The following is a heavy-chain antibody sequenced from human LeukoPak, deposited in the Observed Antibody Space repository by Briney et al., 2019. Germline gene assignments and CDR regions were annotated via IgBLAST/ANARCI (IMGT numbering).Heavy chain of an antibody. J-gene: IGHJ6*02. CDR3: AKAAYCSSTSCSDEYYYYYYGMDV. CDR1: GFTFSSYA. CDR2: ISGSGGST. D-gene: IGHD2-2*01. Sequence: GGSLRLSCAASGFTFSSYAMSWVRQAPGKGLEGVSAISGSGGSTYYADSVKGRFTISRDNSKNTLYLQMNSLRAEDTAVYYCAKAAYCSSTSCSDEYYYYYYGMDVWGQGTTVTVSS. V-gene: IGHV3-23*01.